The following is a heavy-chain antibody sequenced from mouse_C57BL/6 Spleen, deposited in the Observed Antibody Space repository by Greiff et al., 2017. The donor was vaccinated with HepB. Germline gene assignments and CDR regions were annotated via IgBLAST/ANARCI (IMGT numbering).Heavy chain of an antibody. Sequence: EVQLQQSGPGLVKPSQSLSLTCSVTGYSITSGYYWNWIRQFPGNKLEWMGYISYDGSNNYNPSLKNRISITRDTSKNQFFLKLNSVTTEDTATYYCAREDTTVVAKGFDYWGQGTTLTVSS. CDR3: AREDTTVVAKGFDY. CDR1: GYSITSGYY. D-gene: IGHD1-1*01. V-gene: IGHV3-6*01. CDR2: ISYDGSN. J-gene: IGHJ2*01.